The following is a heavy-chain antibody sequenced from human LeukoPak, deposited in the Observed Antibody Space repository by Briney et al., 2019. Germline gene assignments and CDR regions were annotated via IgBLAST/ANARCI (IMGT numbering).Heavy chain of an antibody. CDR3: ATGYGDYVPFDY. V-gene: IGHV1-24*01. CDR2: FDPEDGET. J-gene: IGHJ4*02. Sequence: ASVKVSCKVSGYTLTELSMHRVRQAPGKGLEWMGGFDPEDGETIYAQKFQGRVTMTEDTSTDTAYMELSSLRSEDTAVYYCATGYGDYVPFDYWAQGTLVTVSS. CDR1: GYTLTELS. D-gene: IGHD4-17*01.